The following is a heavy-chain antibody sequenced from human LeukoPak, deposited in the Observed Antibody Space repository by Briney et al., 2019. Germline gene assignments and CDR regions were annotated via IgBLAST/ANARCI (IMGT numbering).Heavy chain of an antibody. CDR1: GGSISSYY. V-gene: IGHV4-4*07. CDR3: ARVHVYSIASYGMDV. CDR2: IYTSGST. D-gene: IGHD3-16*01. J-gene: IGHJ6*02. Sequence: SETLSLTCTVSGGSISSYYWSWIRQPAGKGLEWIGRIYTSGSTNYNPSLKSRVTISVDTSKNQFSLKLSSVTAADTAVYYCARVHVYSIASYGMDVWGQGTTVTVSS.